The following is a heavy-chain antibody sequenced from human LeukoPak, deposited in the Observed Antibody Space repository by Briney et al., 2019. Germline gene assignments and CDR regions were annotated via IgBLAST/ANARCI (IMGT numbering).Heavy chain of an antibody. CDR1: GFALSSSA. J-gene: IGHJ4*02. CDR2: ISYDGSFK. V-gene: IGHV3-30*04. D-gene: IGHD6-19*01. Sequence: GGSLGLSCAASGFALSSSAMHWVRQAPGKGLEWVAGISYDGSFKYYADSVKGRFTITRDNSKNTLYLQMDSLRPEDTAMFYCATLPVAGTLDYWGQGTLVTVSS. CDR3: ATLPVAGTLDY.